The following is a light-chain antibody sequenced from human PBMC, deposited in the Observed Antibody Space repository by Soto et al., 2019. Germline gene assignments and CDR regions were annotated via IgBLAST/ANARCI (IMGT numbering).Light chain of an antibody. CDR2: GAS. CDR3: HQYGSSPLT. V-gene: IGKV3-20*01. J-gene: IGKJ4*01. Sequence: EIVLTQSPGTLSLSPGERATLSCRASQSVSSSYLAWYQQKPGQAPSLLIYGASSRATGIPDRFSGSGSGTDFTLTISRREPEDVAVYYCHQYGSSPLTFGGGTKVEIK. CDR1: QSVSSSY.